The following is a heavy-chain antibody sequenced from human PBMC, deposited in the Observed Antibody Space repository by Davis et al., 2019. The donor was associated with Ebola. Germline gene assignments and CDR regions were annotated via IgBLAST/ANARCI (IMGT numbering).Heavy chain of an antibody. J-gene: IGHJ4*02. V-gene: IGHV3-23*01. CDR3: AILVVIGY. CDR1: GFTFSSYA. CDR2: ISGSGGST. Sequence: GESLKISCAASGFTFSSYAMGWVRQAQGKGLEWVSAISGSGGSTYYADSVKGRFTISRDNSKNTLYLQINSRRAEDTAVYYCAILVVIGYWGQGTLVTVSS. D-gene: IGHD3-22*01.